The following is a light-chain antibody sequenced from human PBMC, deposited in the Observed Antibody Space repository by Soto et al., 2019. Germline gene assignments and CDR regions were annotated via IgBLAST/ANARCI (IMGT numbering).Light chain of an antibody. CDR2: GAS. CDR3: QQVHDYAIT. J-gene: IGKJ4*01. CDR1: QDISSY. Sequence: DIQLTQSPSFLSASVGDRVTVTCRSSQDISSYLAWYQQKPGKAPKVLIYGASTLQSGVPPRFGGSGSGTAFTLTISSLQPEDFATYVCQQVHDYAITFGGGTKVEIK. V-gene: IGKV1-9*01.